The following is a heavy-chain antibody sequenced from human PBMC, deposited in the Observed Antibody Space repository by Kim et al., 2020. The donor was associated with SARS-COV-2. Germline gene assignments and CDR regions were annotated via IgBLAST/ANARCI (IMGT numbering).Heavy chain of an antibody. D-gene: IGHD6-13*01. J-gene: IGHJ4*02. Sequence: ASVKVSCKASGYTFTGYYMHWVRQAPGQGLEWMGRINPNSGGTNYAQKFQGRVTMTRDTSISTAYMELSRLRSDDTAVYYCARDVGDRGSSWHGQSLHTWGQGTLVTVSS. CDR1: GYTFTGYY. CDR2: INPNSGGT. CDR3: ARDVGDRGSSWHGQSLHT. V-gene: IGHV1-2*06.